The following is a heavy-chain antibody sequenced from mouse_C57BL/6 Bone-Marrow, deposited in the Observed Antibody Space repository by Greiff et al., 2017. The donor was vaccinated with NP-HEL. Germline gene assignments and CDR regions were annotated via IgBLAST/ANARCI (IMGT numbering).Heavy chain of an antibody. CDR2: IDPSDSYT. D-gene: IGHD1-1*01. Sequence: QVQPKQPGAELVMPGASVKLSCKASGYTFTSYWMHWVKQRPGQGLEWIGEIDPSDSYTNYNQKFKGKSTLTVDKSSSTAYMQLSSLTSEDSAVYYCASAGITTVVATRAMDYWGQGTSVTVSS. CDR3: ASAGITTVVATRAMDY. J-gene: IGHJ4*01. V-gene: IGHV1-69*01. CDR1: GYTFTSYW.